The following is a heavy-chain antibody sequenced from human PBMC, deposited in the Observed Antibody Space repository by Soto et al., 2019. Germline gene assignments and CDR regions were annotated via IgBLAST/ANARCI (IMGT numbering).Heavy chain of an antibody. CDR3: ARGGLGDCTNGVCYAFDI. Sequence: ASVKISCKAAGYTFTSYDINWGRQATGQGLEWMGWMNPNSGNTGYAETFQCRVTMTRDTDISTAYKELSSMRSEDTAVYYCARGGLGDCTNGVCYAFDIWGQGTMVTVSS. J-gene: IGHJ3*02. V-gene: IGHV1-8*01. CDR1: GYTFTSYD. CDR2: MNPNSGNT. D-gene: IGHD2-8*01.